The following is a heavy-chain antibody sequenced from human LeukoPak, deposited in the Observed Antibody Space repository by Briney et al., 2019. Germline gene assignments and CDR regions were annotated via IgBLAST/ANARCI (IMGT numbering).Heavy chain of an antibody. CDR2: IYYSGST. D-gene: IGHD6-25*01. V-gene: IGHV4-59*01. CDR1: GGSISSYY. J-gene: IGHJ3*02. Sequence: PSETLSLTCTVSGGSISSYYWSWNRQPPGKGLEWIGYIYYSGSTNYNPSLKSRVTISVDTSKNQFSLKLSSVTAADTAVYYCARGDSSDTFDIWGQGTMVTVSS. CDR3: ARGDSSDTFDI.